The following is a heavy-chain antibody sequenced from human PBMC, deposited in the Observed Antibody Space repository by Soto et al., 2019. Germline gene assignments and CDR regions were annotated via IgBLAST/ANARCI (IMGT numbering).Heavy chain of an antibody. Sequence: PGESLKISCKGSGYSFTSYWIGWVRQMPGKGLEWMGIIYPGDSDTRYSPSFQGQVTISADKSISTAYLQWSSLKASHTAMYYCARRSTSGENYYYGMDVWGQGTTVTVSS. CDR1: GYSFTSYW. J-gene: IGHJ6*02. CDR3: ARRSTSGENYYYGMDV. CDR2: IYPGDSDT. D-gene: IGHD3-10*01. V-gene: IGHV5-51*01.